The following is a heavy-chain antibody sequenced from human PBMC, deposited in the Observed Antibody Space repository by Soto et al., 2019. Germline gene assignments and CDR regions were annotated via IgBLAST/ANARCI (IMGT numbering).Heavy chain of an antibody. V-gene: IGHV2-5*02. D-gene: IGHD2-21*02. CDR2: IYWDDDK. J-gene: IGHJ6*02. CDR3: AHTSCGADCHDGGYFYGLDV. Sequence: QITLKESGPTLMKPTQTLTLTCTFSGFSFRSSGVGVGWVRQPPGKALEWLALIYWDDDKRYRPSLKSRLTRTKDTAKNQGVLIVTNMDPVDTATYYCAHTSCGADCHDGGYFYGLDVWGQGTTVTVSS. CDR1: GFSFRSSGVG.